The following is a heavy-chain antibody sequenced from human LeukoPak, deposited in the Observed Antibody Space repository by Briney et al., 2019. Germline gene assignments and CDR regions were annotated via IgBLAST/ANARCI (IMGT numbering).Heavy chain of an antibody. CDR3: ARDGAGIESWVELDP. CDR2: IWADGTT. D-gene: IGHD5-24*01. J-gene: IGHJ5*02. V-gene: IGHV3-66*02. CDR1: GFSVSNHY. Sequence: GGSLRLSCAASGFSVSNHYMAWVRQAPGRRLEWVSFIWADGTTFYTDSVRGRFTVSRDQFKITLYLQMSSLRPDDTALYYCARDGAGIESWVELDPWGQGTQVTVSA.